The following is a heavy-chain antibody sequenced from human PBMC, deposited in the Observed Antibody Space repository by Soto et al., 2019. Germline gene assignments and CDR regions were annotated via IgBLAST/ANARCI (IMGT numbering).Heavy chain of an antibody. V-gene: IGHV4-39*01. CDR2: MYYSGST. D-gene: IGHD3-10*01. CDR1: GDSIGGSAYY. J-gene: IGHJ4*02. Sequence: QLQLQESGPGLVKPSETLSLTCDVSGDSIGGSAYYWGWIRQPPGRGLEGIGSMYYSGSTYYNPSLKSRVTISVDTSKNQFSLRVTSMTAADMAVYYCARHRGPTGPNYWGQGTLVTVSS. CDR3: ARHRGPTGPNY.